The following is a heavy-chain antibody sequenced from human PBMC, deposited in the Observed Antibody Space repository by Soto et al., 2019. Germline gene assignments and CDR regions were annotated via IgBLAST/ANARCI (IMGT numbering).Heavy chain of an antibody. Sequence: QVQLQQWGAGLLKPSETLSLTCAVSGGSFRAYYWTWIRQPPGKGLEWIGEINHSGITNYNPSLKSRVTISLDTSKSHFSLRLSSVTAADTAVYYCARSLGATENTLGYWGQGTLVTVSS. CDR3: ARSLGATENTLGY. CDR2: INHSGIT. J-gene: IGHJ4*02. V-gene: IGHV4-34*01. D-gene: IGHD5-12*01. CDR1: GGSFRAYY.